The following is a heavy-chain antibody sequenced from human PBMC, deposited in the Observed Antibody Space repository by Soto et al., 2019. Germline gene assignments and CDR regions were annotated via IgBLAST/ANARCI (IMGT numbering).Heavy chain of an antibody. CDR3: GRDRYCYNRLDP. J-gene: IGHJ5*02. V-gene: IGHV4-31*03. D-gene: IGHD2-15*01. CDR2: IGNSGNT. Sequence: QVQLQESGPGLVKPLQTLSLTCTVSGGYISSGGYYWSWIRQHPGKGLEWIGYIGNSGNTYYNPSLKSRLTISVDTSKNPFALKLSSVTAADTAVYYGGRDRYCYNRLDPWGQGTLVTVSS. CDR1: GGYISSGGYY.